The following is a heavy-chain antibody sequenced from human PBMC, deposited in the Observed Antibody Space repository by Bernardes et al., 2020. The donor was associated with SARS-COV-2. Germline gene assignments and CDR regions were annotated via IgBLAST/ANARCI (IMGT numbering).Heavy chain of an antibody. Sequence: ASVKVSCKASGYTFTNHGMSWVRQAPGQGLEWMGWISAYHGNTNYAQKFQGRVTMTTDTSTSTAYMELRSLRSDDTAVYYCARDVRARYYYDSSGSYLGGTDFWGQGTLVTVSS. CDR2: ISAYHGNT. CDR3: ARDVRARYYYDSSGSYLGGTDF. J-gene: IGHJ4*02. D-gene: IGHD3-22*01. V-gene: IGHV1-18*01. CDR1: GYTFTNHG.